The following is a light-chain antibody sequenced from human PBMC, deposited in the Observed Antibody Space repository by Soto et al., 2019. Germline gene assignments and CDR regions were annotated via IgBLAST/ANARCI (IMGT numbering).Light chain of an antibody. Sequence: DIQMTQFPSTLSASVGDRVTITCRASQSISSWLAWYQQKPGKARKVLIYKASILESGVPSRFSGSGSGTEFTLTISSLQPDDFATYYCQQYNNDLITFGQGTRLEIK. CDR1: QSISSW. CDR3: QQYNNDLIT. J-gene: IGKJ5*01. CDR2: KAS. V-gene: IGKV1-5*03.